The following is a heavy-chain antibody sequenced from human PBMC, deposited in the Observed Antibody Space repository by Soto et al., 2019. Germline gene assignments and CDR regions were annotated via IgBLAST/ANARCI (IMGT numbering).Heavy chain of an antibody. D-gene: IGHD3-10*01. V-gene: IGHV4-34*01. J-gene: IGHJ3*02. Sequence: QVQLQQGGAGLLKPSETLSLTCAVYGGSFSGYYWSWIRQPPGKGLEWIGEINHSGSTNYNPSLKSRVSISVDTSKNQFSRKLSSVTAADTAVYYCARDLLCFGEEEAFDIWGQGTMVTVSS. CDR2: INHSGST. CDR3: ARDLLCFGEEEAFDI. CDR1: GGSFSGYY.